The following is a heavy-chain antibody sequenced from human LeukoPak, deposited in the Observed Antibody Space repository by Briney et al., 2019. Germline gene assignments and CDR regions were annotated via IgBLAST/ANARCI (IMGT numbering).Heavy chain of an antibody. V-gene: IGHV3-23*01. CDR1: GLTASHNVNNA. CDR3: AKAPVWNYYYGLDV. CDR2: ITTSSST. J-gene: IGHJ6*02. D-gene: IGHD2-21*01. Sequence: PGGSLRLSCAASGLTASHNVNNAMSWVRHAPGKGLECVSGITTSSSTYYADSVKGPFTISRENSKHTLYLHMDSLKAEDTAVYYCAKAPVWNYYYGLDVWGQGTTVTVSS.